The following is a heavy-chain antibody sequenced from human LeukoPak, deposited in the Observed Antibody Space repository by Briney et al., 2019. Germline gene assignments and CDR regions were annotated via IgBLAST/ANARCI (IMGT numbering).Heavy chain of an antibody. CDR1: GGSISSGSYY. Sequence: PSETLSLTYTVSGGSISSGSYYWSWIRQPAGKGLEWIGRIYTSGSTNYNPSLKSRVTISVDTSKNQFSLKLSSVTAADTAVYYCARGTWMYYFDYWGQGTLVTVSS. J-gene: IGHJ4*02. D-gene: IGHD5-12*01. CDR2: IYTSGST. CDR3: ARGTWMYYFDY. V-gene: IGHV4-61*02.